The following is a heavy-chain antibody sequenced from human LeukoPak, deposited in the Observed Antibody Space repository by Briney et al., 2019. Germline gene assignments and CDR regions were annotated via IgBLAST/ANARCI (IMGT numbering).Heavy chain of an antibody. CDR3: AKALYYYDSGPGGMDV. J-gene: IGHJ6*02. CDR1: GFSFSSYG. CDR2: ISYDGSNK. V-gene: IGHV3-30*18. Sequence: PGGSLRLSCEASGFSFSSYGMHWVRQAPGKGLEWVAVISYDGSNKYYADSVKGRFTISRDNSKNTLYLQMNSLRAEDTAVYYCAKALYYYDSGPGGMDVWGQGTTVTVSS. D-gene: IGHD3-22*01.